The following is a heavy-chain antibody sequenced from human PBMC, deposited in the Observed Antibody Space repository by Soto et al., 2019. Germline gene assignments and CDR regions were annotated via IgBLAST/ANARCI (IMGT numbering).Heavy chain of an antibody. J-gene: IGHJ4*02. CDR1: GFTFSSYS. Sequence: GGSLRLSCAASGFTFSSYSMNWVRQAPGKGLEWVSSISSSSSYIYYADSVKGRFTISRDNAKNSLYLQMNSLRAEDTAVYYCETVLRFLQWCFAYWGQGSLVIVSS. D-gene: IGHD3-3*01. V-gene: IGHV3-21*01. CDR3: ETVLRFLQWCFAY. CDR2: ISSSSSYI.